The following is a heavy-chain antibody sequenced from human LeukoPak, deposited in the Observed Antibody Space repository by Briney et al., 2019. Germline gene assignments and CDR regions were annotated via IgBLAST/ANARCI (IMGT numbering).Heavy chain of an antibody. CDR2: IYSGGST. V-gene: IGHV3-53*01. CDR1: GLTVSKNY. CDR3: ARGCGLRYFDWLLYFDY. Sequence: GGSLRLSCAASGLTVSKNYMSWVRQAPGKGLESVSVIYSGGSTYYADSVRGRFTISRDNSKNTLYLQMNSLRVEDTAVYYCARGCGLRYFDWLLYFDYWGQGTLVTVSS. J-gene: IGHJ4*02. D-gene: IGHD3-9*01.